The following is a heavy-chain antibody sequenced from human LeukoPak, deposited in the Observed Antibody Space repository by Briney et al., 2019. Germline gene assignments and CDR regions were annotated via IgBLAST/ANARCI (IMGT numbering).Heavy chain of an antibody. CDR2: IYPGDSDT. Sequence: GASLKISCKGSGYSFRNYWIAWVRQMPGKGLEWMGIIYPGDSDTRYTPSFQGQVTISADKSISTAYLQWASLKASGTAMYYCARRSLSGTFYYMDVWGKGTTVTVS. V-gene: IGHV5-51*01. J-gene: IGHJ6*03. CDR1: GYSFRNYW. D-gene: IGHD3-16*01. CDR3: ARRSLSGTFYYMDV.